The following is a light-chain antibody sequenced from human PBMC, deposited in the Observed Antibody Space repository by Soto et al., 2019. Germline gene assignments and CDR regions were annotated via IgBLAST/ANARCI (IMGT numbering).Light chain of an antibody. CDR2: EVS. Sequence: QSALTQPASVSGSPGQSITISCTGTSSDVGGYNYVSWYQQHPGKAPKLMIYEVSFRPSGISNRFSGSKSGNTASLTISGLQDEDEADYYCSSYTSNSIVFGTGTKVTVL. V-gene: IGLV2-14*01. J-gene: IGLJ1*01. CDR3: SSYTSNSIV. CDR1: SSDVGGYNY.